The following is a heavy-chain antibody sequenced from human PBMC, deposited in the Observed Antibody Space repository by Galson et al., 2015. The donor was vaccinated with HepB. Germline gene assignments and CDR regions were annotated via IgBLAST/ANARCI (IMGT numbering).Heavy chain of an antibody. V-gene: IGHV1-24*01. CDR3: ATDSLGKWGYYYYGMDV. Sequence: SVKVSCKVSGYTLTELSMHWVRQAPGKGLEWMGGFDPEDGETIYAQKFQGRVTMTEDTSTGTAYMELSSLRSEDTAVYYCATDSLGKWGYYYYGMDVWGQGTTVTVSS. CDR2: FDPEDGET. CDR1: GYTLTELS. D-gene: IGHD7-27*01. J-gene: IGHJ6*02.